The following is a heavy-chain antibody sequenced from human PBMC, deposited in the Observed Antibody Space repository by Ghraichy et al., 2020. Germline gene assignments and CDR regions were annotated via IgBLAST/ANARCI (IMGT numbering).Heavy chain of an antibody. J-gene: IGHJ5*02. CDR2: IYNSGST. CDR3: ARDPSSAGSSNNWFDP. D-gene: IGHD6-13*01. V-gene: IGHV4-59*01. CDR1: GGSISSYY. Sequence: SQTLSLTCTVPGGSISSYYWSWIRQPPGKGLEWIAYIYNSGSTKYNPSLKSRVTISVDTSKNQLSLKLSSVTAADTAVYYCARDPSSAGSSNNWFDPWGQGTLVTVSS.